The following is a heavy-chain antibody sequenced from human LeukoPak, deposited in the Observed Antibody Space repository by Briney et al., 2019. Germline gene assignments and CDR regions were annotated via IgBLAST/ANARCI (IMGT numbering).Heavy chain of an antibody. Sequence: SETLSLTCTVSGGSISSSSYYWGWTRQPPGKGLEWIGSIYYSGSTYYNPSLKSRVTISVDTSKNQISLKLSSVTAADTAVYYCARDRAPDGYNYYFDYWGQGTLVTVSS. CDR3: ARDRAPDGYNYYFDY. D-gene: IGHD5-24*01. V-gene: IGHV4-39*07. J-gene: IGHJ4*02. CDR1: GGSISSSSYY. CDR2: IYYSGST.